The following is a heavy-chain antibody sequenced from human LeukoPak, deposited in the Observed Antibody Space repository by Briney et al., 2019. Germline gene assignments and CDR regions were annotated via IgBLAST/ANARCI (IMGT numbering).Heavy chain of an antibody. J-gene: IGHJ4*02. V-gene: IGHV4-30-2*05. CDR3: ARSQDIIAVPAALPVR. CDR2: IFHSGST. CDR1: GGSVSSGDSS. D-gene: IGHD2-2*01. Sequence: SETLSLTCSVSGGSVSSGDSSWGWMRQPPGKGLEWIGYIFHSGSTYYNPSLKSRVTISVDTSKNQFSLNLSSVTAADTAVYYCARSQDIIAVPAALPVRWGQGTLVTVSS.